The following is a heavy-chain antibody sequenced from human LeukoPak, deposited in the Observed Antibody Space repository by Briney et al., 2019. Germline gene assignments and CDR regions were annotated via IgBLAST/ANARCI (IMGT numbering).Heavy chain of an antibody. CDR3: ARDSGTTGEVKFDP. Sequence: SETLSLTCAVYGGSIRSYYWSWIRQPAGGGLQWIGRIYASGSTTYNPTLKSRVTMSLDTSKTQFSLRLTSVTAADTAVYYCARDSGTTGEVKFDPWGQGTLVTVSS. V-gene: IGHV4-4*07. CDR1: GGSIRSYY. CDR2: IYASGST. D-gene: IGHD3-10*01. J-gene: IGHJ5*02.